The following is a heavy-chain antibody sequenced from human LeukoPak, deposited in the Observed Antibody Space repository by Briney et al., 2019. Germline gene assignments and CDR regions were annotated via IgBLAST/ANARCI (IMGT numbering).Heavy chain of an antibody. V-gene: IGHV1-8*01. CDR2: MNPNSGNT. D-gene: IGHD3-10*01. Sequence: ASVKVSCKASGYTFTSYDINWVRQATGQGLEWMGWMNPNSGNTGYAQKFQGRVTMTRNTSISTAYMELSSLRSEDTAVYYCARWASGWFPFDYWGQGTLGTVSS. J-gene: IGHJ4*02. CDR1: GYTFTSYD. CDR3: ARWASGWFPFDY.